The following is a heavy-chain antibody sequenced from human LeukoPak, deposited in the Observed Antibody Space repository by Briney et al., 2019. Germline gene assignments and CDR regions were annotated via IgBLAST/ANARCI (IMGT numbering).Heavy chain of an antibody. V-gene: IGHV4-34*01. CDR2: INHSGST. CDR1: GGSFSGYY. CDR3: ASLTTGYGMDV. Sequence: PSETLSLTCAVYGGSFSGYYWSWIRQPPGKGLEWIGEINHSGSTSYNPSLKSRVTISVDTSKNQFSLKLSSVTAADTAVYYCASLTTGYGMDVWGQGTTVTVSS. D-gene: IGHD4-17*01. J-gene: IGHJ6*02.